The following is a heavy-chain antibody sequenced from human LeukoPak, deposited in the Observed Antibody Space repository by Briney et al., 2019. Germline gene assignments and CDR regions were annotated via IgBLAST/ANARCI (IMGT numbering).Heavy chain of an antibody. J-gene: IGHJ4*02. CDR3: ARVGYDFWSGPTPDX. CDR1: GFTFSSYS. CDR2: ISSSSSYI. D-gene: IGHD3-3*01. V-gene: IGHV3-21*01. Sequence: GGSLRLSCAASGFTFSSYSMNWVRQAPGKGLEWVSSISSSSSYIYYADSVKGRFTISRDNAKNSLYLQMNSLRAEDTAVYYCARVGYDFWSGPTPDXXGQGXXVTV.